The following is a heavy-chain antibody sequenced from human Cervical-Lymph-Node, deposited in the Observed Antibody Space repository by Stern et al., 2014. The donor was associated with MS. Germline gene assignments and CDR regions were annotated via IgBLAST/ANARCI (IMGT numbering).Heavy chain of an antibody. J-gene: IGHJ4*02. CDR3: ARGDRGWSSDY. Sequence: QLVQSGAQVKKPGASVKVSCKASGYPFTSYGITWVRQAPGQGLEWVGWISVSNGDAHYAQNVQGRGTMTTDASTSTASMELRSLRSDDTAVYYCARGDRGWSSDYWGQGTLVTVSS. D-gene: IGHD6-19*01. CDR2: ISVSNGDA. CDR1: GYPFTSYG. V-gene: IGHV1-18*01.